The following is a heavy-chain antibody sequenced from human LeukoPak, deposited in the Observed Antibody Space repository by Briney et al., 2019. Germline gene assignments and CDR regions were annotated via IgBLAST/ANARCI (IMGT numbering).Heavy chain of an antibody. CDR1: GFTFSTYG. D-gene: IGHD3-10*01. CDR2: ISYDGRTK. CDR3: AKKKTAESYPSSFDY. J-gene: IGHJ4*02. V-gene: IGHV3-30*18. Sequence: PGGSLRLSRTASGFTFSTYGMHWVRQAPGKGLEGVTLISYDGRTKYYSHSVRGRFTLSRDNSKNTQYLQMNRLRDEDTDVYDCAKKKTAESYPSSFDYWGQGTPVTVSS.